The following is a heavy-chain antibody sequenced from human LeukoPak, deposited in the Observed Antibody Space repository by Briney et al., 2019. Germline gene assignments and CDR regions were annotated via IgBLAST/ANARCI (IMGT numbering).Heavy chain of an antibody. D-gene: IGHD6-13*01. J-gene: IGHJ6*02. Sequence: SETLSLTCTVSGGSISSYYWSWIRQPAGKGLEWIGRIYTSGSTNYNPSLKSRVTMSVDTSKNQFSLKLSSVTAADTAVYYCARDKKASRRPYGMDVWGQGTTVTVSS. CDR3: ARDKKASRRPYGMDV. CDR1: GGSISSYY. V-gene: IGHV4-4*07. CDR2: IYTSGST.